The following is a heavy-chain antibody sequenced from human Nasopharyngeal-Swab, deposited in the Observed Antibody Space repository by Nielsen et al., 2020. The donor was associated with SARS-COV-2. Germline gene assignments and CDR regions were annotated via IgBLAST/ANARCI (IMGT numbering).Heavy chain of an antibody. CDR3: ARHGCSSTSCSAFFYYYMDV. D-gene: IGHD2-2*01. V-gene: IGHV4-30-2*03. CDR2: IYHSGST. Sequence: SETLSLTCAVSGGSISSGGYSWSWIRQPPGKGLEWIGYIYHSGSTYYNPSLKSRVTISVDTSKNQFSLRLSSVTAADTAVYYCARHGCSSTSCSAFFYYYMDVWGKGTTVTVSS. J-gene: IGHJ6*03. CDR1: GGSISSGGYS.